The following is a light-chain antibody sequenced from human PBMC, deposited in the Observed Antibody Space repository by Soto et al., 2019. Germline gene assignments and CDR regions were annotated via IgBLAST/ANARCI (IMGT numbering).Light chain of an antibody. J-gene: IGKJ5*01. Sequence: ETVLTQSPGTLSLSPGGRATLSCRASQSVSSSYLAWYQQKPGQAPRLLIYGASSRATGIPDTFSGSGSGTDFTLTISRLEPEDFAVYYCQQYGSLPITFGQGTRLEIK. V-gene: IGKV3-20*01. CDR2: GAS. CDR1: QSVSSSY. CDR3: QQYGSLPIT.